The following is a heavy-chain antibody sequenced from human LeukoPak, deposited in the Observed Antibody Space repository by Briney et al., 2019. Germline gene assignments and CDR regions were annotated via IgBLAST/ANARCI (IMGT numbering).Heavy chain of an antibody. CDR1: GFSLYSSGVG. CDR2: IYWDDDK. CDR3: AHRRPGHLTGWDNSYFDN. J-gene: IGHJ4*02. V-gene: IGHV2-5*02. D-gene: IGHD1/OR15-1a*01. Sequence: SGPTLVNPTQTLTLTCTFSGFSLYSSGVGVGWIRQPPGKAPEWLAVIYWDDDKRYNPSLRSRLTMSKDASKSQVFLVISNMDPVDTATYYCAHRRPGHLTGWDNSYFDNWGQGTLVTVSS.